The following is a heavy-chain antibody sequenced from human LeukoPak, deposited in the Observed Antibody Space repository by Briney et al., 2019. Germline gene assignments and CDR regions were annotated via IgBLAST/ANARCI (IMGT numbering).Heavy chain of an antibody. V-gene: IGHV3-11*04. J-gene: IGHJ6*03. CDR3: KLGLLPNYYYYYMDV. Sequence: GGSLRLSCAASGFTFSDYYMSWIRQAPGKGLEWVSYITTTGSSIYYADSVKGRFTISRDNAKNSLYLQMNSLRAEDTAVYYCKLGLLPNYYYYYMDVWGKGATVTVSS. D-gene: IGHD1-7*01. CDR2: ITTTGSSI. CDR1: GFTFSDYY.